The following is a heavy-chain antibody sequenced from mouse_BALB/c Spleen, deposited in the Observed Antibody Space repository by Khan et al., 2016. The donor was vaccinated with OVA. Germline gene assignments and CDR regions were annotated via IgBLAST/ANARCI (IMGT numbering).Heavy chain of an antibody. CDR1: GFNIKDYY. V-gene: IGHV14-1*02. J-gene: IGHJ3*01. CDR2: IDPENGNT. D-gene: IGHD2-3*01. Sequence: VQLQQSGAELVRPGALVKLSCKASGFNIKDYYIHWVKQRPEQGLEWIGWIDPENGNTIYDPKFQGKANITADTSSNTAYLHFRSLTSADTAVYYCARAGYSPWFAYWGQGTLVTVSA. CDR3: ARAGYSPWFAY.